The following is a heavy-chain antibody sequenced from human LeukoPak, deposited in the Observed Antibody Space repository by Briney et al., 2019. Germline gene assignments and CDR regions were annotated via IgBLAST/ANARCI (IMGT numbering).Heavy chain of an antibody. Sequence: GGSLRLSCAASGFTVSSNYMSWVRQAPGKGLEWVSVIYSGGSTYYADSVKGRSTISRDNSKNTLYLQMNSLRAEDTAVYYCARDHGGGYYYYGMDVWGQGTTVIVSS. CDR3: ARDHGGGYYYYGMDV. V-gene: IGHV3-66*01. CDR1: GFTVSSNY. J-gene: IGHJ6*02. CDR2: IYSGGST. D-gene: IGHD4-23*01.